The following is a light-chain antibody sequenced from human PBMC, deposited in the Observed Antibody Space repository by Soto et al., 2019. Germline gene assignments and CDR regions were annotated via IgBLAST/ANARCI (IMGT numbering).Light chain of an antibody. V-gene: IGKV3-20*01. CDR3: QQYGSSWT. J-gene: IGKJ1*01. Sequence: EIVLTQSPGTLSLSPGERATLSCRASQSGSSSYIAWYQQKPGQAPRLLMYTTSNRATGIPDRFSGSGSGTDFTLTISRLEPEDFAVYYCQQYGSSWTFDQGTKVEIK. CDR2: TTS. CDR1: QSGSSSY.